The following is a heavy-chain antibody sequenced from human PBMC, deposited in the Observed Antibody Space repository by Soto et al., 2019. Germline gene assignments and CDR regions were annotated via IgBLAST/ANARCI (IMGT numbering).Heavy chain of an antibody. Sequence: EVQLVESGGGLVKPGGSLRLSCAASGFTFSSYSMNWVRQAPGKGLEWFSSISSSSSYIYYADSVKGRFTISRDNAKNPLYLQMNSLRAEDTAVYYCARAVGGYSGYGLNYYYYYMDVWGKGTTVTVSS. CDR2: ISSSSSYI. CDR3: ARAVGGYSGYGLNYYYYYMDV. D-gene: IGHD5-12*01. J-gene: IGHJ6*03. V-gene: IGHV3-21*01. CDR1: GFTFSSYS.